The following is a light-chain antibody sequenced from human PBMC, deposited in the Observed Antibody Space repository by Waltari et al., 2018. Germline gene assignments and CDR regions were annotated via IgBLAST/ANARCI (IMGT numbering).Light chain of an antibody. CDR2: DAS. CDR1: QSVSSN. Sequence: EIVMTQSPATLSVSPGERATLSCRASQSVSSNLAWYQQKPGQAPRLLIYDASTRATGIPARFSGSGSGTEFTLTISSLQSEDFAVYYCQQYNNWPPYTFGQGTKLGIK. J-gene: IGKJ2*01. V-gene: IGKV3-15*01. CDR3: QQYNNWPPYT.